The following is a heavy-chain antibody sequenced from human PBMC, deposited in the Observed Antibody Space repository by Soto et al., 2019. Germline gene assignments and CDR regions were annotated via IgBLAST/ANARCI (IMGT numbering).Heavy chain of an antibody. D-gene: IGHD2-8*02. V-gene: IGHV4-34*01. CDR2: INHSGST. CDR1: GGSFSGYS. Sequence: QVQLQQWGAGLLKLSGTLSLTCAVYGGSFSGYSWPWIRHPPGTGLEWIGEINHSGSTNYNPSLKSRVTISVDTSKNQFSLKLTSVTAADTAVYYCARDKITGLFDYWGQGTLVTVSS. CDR3: ARDKITGLFDY. J-gene: IGHJ4*02.